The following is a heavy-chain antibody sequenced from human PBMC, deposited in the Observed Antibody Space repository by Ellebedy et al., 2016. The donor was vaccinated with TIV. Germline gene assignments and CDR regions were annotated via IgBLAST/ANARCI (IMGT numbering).Heavy chain of an antibody. V-gene: IGHV1-46*01. J-gene: IGHJ6*02. CDR1: GYTFTSYY. CDR2: INPSGGST. D-gene: IGHD3-10*01. CDR3: ARTLGKLLWFGEYYYYGMDV. Sequence: AASVKVSCKASGYTFTSYYMHWVRQAPGQGLEWMGIINPSGGSTSYAQKFQGRVTMTRDTSTSTVYMELSSLRSEDTAVYYCARTLGKLLWFGEYYYYGMDVWGQGTTVTVSS.